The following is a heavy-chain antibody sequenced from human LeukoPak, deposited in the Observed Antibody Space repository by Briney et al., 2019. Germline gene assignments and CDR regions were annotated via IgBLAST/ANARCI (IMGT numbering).Heavy chain of an antibody. D-gene: IGHD2-8*02. CDR3: ARGYMYGSFDY. Sequence: GGSLRLSCAASGFTFSNVWMSWVRQAPGKGLEWVANIIQDGSEESYVDSVKGRFTISRDNAENSLYLQMNSLRAEDTALYYCARGYMYGSFDYWGQGTLVTVSS. V-gene: IGHV3-7*01. J-gene: IGHJ4*02. CDR2: IIQDGSEE. CDR1: GFTFSNVW.